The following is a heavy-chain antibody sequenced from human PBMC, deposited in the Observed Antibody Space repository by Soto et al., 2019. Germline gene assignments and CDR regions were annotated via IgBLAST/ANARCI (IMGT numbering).Heavy chain of an antibody. V-gene: IGHV4-31*03. J-gene: IGHJ3*02. CDR1: GGSISSGGYY. CDR3: ARSITFGGVIVGDAFDI. Sequence: SETLSLTCTVSGGSISSGGYYWSWIRQHPGKGLEWIGYIYYSGSTYYNPSVKSRVTISVDTSKNQFSLKLSSVTAADTAVYYCARSITFGGVIVGDAFDIWGQGTMVTVSS. D-gene: IGHD3-16*02. CDR2: IYYSGST.